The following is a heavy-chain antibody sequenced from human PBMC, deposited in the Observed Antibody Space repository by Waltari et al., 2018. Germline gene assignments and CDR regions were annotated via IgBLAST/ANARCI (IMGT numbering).Heavy chain of an antibody. Sequence: QVQLQESGPGLVKPSETLSLTCAVSGYSISSGYYWGWIRQPPGKGLEWIGSIYHSGSTYYNPSLKSGVTISVDTSKNQFSLKLSAGTAADTAVYYCARITMVQGVMYWGQGTLVTVSS. J-gene: IGHJ4*02. CDR2: IYHSGST. CDR3: ARITMVQGVMY. D-gene: IGHD3-10*01. CDR1: GYSISSGYY. V-gene: IGHV4-38-2*01.